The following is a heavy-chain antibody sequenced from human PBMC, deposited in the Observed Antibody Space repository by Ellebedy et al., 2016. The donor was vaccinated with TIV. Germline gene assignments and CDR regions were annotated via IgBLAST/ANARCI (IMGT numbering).Heavy chain of an antibody. J-gene: IGHJ4*02. CDR1: GGSLSSDY. CDR2: INHSGST. CDR3: ARAFQYSSCWAFDY. D-gene: IGHD6-19*01. Sequence: MPSETLSLTCAVHGGSLSSDYWSCIRQSPEKGLEWIGEINHSGSTSYNPSLKSRVSISVDTPKKQFSLKMSSVTAADTAVYYCARAFQYSSCWAFDYWGQGTLVTVSS. V-gene: IGHV4-34*01.